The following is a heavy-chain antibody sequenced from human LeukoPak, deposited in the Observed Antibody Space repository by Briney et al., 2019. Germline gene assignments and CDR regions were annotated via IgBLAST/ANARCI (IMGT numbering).Heavy chain of an antibody. V-gene: IGHV3-30*02. CDR2: IRYDGSNK. CDR1: GFTFSSYG. Sequence: GGSLRLSCAASGFTFSSYGMHWVRQAPGKGLEWVAFIRYDGSNKYYADSVKGRFTISRDYSKNTLYLQVNSLRPEDTAVYYCARVRRCLGGCTIDYWGQGTLVTVSS. CDR3: ARVRRCLGGCTIDY. D-gene: IGHD3-16*01. J-gene: IGHJ4*02.